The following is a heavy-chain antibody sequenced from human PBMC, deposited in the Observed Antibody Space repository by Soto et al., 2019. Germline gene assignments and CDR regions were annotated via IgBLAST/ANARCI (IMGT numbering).Heavy chain of an antibody. CDR2: IYYSGST. D-gene: IGHD3-16*02. J-gene: IGHJ5*02. Sequence: SETLSLTCTVSGGSISSGDYYFICIRQPPGNGLEWIGYIYYSGSTYYNPSLKSRVTISVDTSKNQFSLKLSSVTAADTAVYYCARLSYWFDPWGQGTLVTVSS. CDR1: GGSISSGDYY. V-gene: IGHV4-30-4*01. CDR3: ARLSYWFDP.